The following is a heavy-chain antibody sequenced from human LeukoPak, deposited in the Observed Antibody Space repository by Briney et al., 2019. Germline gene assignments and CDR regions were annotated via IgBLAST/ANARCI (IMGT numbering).Heavy chain of an antibody. V-gene: IGHV4-39*07. Sequence: SETLSLTCTVSGGSISSSSYYWGWIRQSPGKGLEWIGSIYYSGSTYYNPSLKSRVTISVDTSKNQFSLKLSSVTAADTAVYYCARDLPNHYYYGSGSYSYFDPWGQGTLVTVSS. CDR2: IYYSGST. CDR1: GGSISSSSYY. D-gene: IGHD3-10*01. J-gene: IGHJ5*02. CDR3: ARDLPNHYYYGSGSYSYFDP.